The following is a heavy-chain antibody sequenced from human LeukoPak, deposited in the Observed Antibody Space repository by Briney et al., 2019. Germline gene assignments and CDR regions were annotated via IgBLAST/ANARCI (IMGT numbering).Heavy chain of an antibody. D-gene: IGHD2-2*01. CDR2: INPNNGGT. Sequence: ASVKVSCKASGYTFTGYYMHWVRQAPGQGLEWMGWINPNNGGTNYAQKFQGRVTMTRDTSISTAYMELSRLRSDDTAVYYCARDRGEIVVVPAATFDYWGQGTLVTVSS. V-gene: IGHV1-2*02. CDR1: GYTFTGYY. J-gene: IGHJ4*02. CDR3: ARDRGEIVVVPAATFDY.